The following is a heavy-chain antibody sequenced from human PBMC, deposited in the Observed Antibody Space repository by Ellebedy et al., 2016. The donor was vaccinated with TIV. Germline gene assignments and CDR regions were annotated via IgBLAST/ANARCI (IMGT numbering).Heavy chain of an antibody. J-gene: IGHJ4*02. CDR1: GFTFSGYA. D-gene: IGHD3-22*01. Sequence: PGGSLRLSCAASGFTFSGYAMHWVRQAPGKGLEWVAVISSEGRKNYYADSVKGRFTISRDNSKNTLYLQMNSLRVEDTAVHYCARDTYYDSSGYQGGCFDSWGQGTLVTVSS. CDR3: ARDTYYDSSGYQGGCFDS. CDR2: ISSEGRKN. V-gene: IGHV3-30*04.